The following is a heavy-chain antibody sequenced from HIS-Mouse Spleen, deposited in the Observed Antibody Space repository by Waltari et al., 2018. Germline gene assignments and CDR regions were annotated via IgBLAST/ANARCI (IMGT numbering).Heavy chain of an antibody. CDR2: IWDDGSNK. CDR1: GFTFSSYG. Sequence: QVQLVESGGGVVQPVRSLRLSCAASGFTFSSYGLHWGRQAPGKGVEWVAVIWDDGSNKYYADSVKGRFTISRDNSKNTLYLQMNSLRAEDTAVYYCARLEIYGSGSWGQGTLVTVSS. CDR3: ARLEIYGSGS. V-gene: IGHV3-33*01. J-gene: IGHJ4*02. D-gene: IGHD3-10*01.